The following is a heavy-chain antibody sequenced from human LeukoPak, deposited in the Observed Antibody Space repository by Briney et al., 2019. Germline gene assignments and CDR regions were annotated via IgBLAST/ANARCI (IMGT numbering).Heavy chain of an antibody. CDR3: ARHHVESYYYGSGSYLH. Sequence: SETLSLTCTVSGGSVSNYYWSWIRQSPGKGLEWIGEINHSGSTNYNPSLKSRVTISVDTSKNQFSLKLSSVTAADTAVYYCARHHVESYYYGSGSYLHWGQGTLVTVSS. J-gene: IGHJ4*02. D-gene: IGHD3-10*01. CDR1: GGSVSNYY. V-gene: IGHV4-34*01. CDR2: INHSGST.